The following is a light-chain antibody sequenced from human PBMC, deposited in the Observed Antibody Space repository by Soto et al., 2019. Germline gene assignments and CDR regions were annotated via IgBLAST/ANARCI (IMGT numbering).Light chain of an antibody. CDR2: GAS. Sequence: EIVLTQSPGTLSLSPGQRVTLSCRASESISRDYLAWYQQRLGQAPRLLIYGASSGATGIPDRFSGSGSGTDFPLTISRLEPEDFAIYYCQQYGGVPYTFGQGTKLEIK. CDR1: ESISRDY. CDR3: QQYGGVPYT. V-gene: IGKV3-20*01. J-gene: IGKJ2*01.